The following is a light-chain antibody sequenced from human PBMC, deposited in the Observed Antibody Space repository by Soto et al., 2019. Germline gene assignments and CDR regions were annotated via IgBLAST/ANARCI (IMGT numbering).Light chain of an antibody. CDR3: CLYARSYCYV. CDR2: DVS. V-gene: IGLV2-11*01. J-gene: IGLJ1*01. CDR1: SSDVGVYTY. Sequence: QCALPHPRSVSGPPGLSFTISCNGTSSDVGVYTYVSWYKQYPAKTPKLMIYDVSKRPSGVPDLSSGSKSGNTASLTFSALHSEDEAYYYCCLYARSYCYVFGTGTKVTGL.